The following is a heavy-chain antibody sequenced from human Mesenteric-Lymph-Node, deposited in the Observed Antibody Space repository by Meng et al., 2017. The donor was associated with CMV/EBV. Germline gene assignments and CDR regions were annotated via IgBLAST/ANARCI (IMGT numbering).Heavy chain of an antibody. J-gene: IGHJ4*02. D-gene: IGHD4-23*01. CDR2: IYYSGST. Sequence: SCTVSGGSVSSGGYYWSWIRQYPGKGLEWIGYIYYSGSTHYNPSLKSRVSISIDTSKNQFSLKLSSVTAADAAVYYCARAGADNSGNSGWVAYWGQGTLVTVSS. CDR3: ARAGADNSGNSGWVAY. CDR1: GGSVSSGGYY. V-gene: IGHV4-31*02.